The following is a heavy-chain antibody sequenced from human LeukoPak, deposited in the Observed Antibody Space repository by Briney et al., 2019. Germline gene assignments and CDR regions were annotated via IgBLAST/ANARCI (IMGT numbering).Heavy chain of an antibody. J-gene: IGHJ4*02. CDR2: SYSGDTT. D-gene: IGHD6-19*01. CDR3: ATYSSGRRGYYFDS. V-gene: IGHV3-66*01. CDR1: GFTVSSNY. Sequence: GGSLRLSCAASGFTVSSNYMSWVRQAPGKGLEWVAISYSGDTTYCADSVRGRFTISRDKSKNRLHLQMNSLRAEDTAVYYCATYSSGRRGYYFDSWGQGTLVTVSS.